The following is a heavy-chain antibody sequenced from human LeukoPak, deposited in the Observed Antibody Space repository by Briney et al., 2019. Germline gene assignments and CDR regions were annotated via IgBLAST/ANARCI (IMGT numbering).Heavy chain of an antibody. CDR3: AREIMGYSYGHDAFDI. D-gene: IGHD5-18*01. Sequence: GGSLRLSCAASGFTFSSHAMSWVRQAPGKGLEWVSSISSSSSYIYYADSVKGRFTISRDNAKNSLYLQMNSLRAEDTAVYYCAREIMGYSYGHDAFDIWGQGTMVTVSS. J-gene: IGHJ3*02. CDR2: ISSSSSYI. V-gene: IGHV3-21*01. CDR1: GFTFSSHA.